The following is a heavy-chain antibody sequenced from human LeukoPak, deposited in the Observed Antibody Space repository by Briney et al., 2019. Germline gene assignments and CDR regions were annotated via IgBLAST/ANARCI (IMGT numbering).Heavy chain of an antibody. D-gene: IGHD2-15*01. J-gene: IGHJ4*02. Sequence: PSETLSLTCPVSTDSTNTYYWTWIRQSPGKGLEWIGHIFHSGSTDYKPSFKNRVTISIDMSRKEFSLKLTSVTVADTAMYYCVRLRWELLAPYFDHWGQGAFVIVSS. CDR2: IFHSGST. CDR1: TDSTNTYY. CDR3: VRLRWELLAPYFDH. V-gene: IGHV4-59*01.